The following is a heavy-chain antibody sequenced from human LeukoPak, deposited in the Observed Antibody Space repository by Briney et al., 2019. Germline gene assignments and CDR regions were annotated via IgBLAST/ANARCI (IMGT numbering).Heavy chain of an antibody. V-gene: IGHV1-69*04. Sequence: GASVKVSCKASGGTFSSYAISWVRQAPGQGLEWMGRIIPILGIANYAQKFQGRVTITADKSTSTAYMELSSLRSEDTAVYYCARGSAAPLRYFDWLRNRYYFDYWGQGTLVTVSS. CDR1: GGTFSSYA. J-gene: IGHJ4*02. CDR3: ARGSAAPLRYFDWLRNRYYFDY. CDR2: IIPILGIA. D-gene: IGHD3-9*01.